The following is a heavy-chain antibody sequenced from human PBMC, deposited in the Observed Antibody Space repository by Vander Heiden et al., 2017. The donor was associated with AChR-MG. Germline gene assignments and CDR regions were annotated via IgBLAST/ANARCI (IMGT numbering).Heavy chain of an antibody. Sequence: EVQLVESGGGLIQPGGSLRLSCAASGFTVSSNYMSWVRQAPGKGLEWVSVIYSGGSTYYADSVKSRVTISRDNSKNTLYLQMNSLRAEDTAVYYCARDHPPVARSSYYYGMDVWGQGTTVTVSS. D-gene: IGHD6-19*01. CDR1: GFTVSSNY. J-gene: IGHJ6*02. CDR3: ARDHPPVARSSYYYGMDV. CDR2: IYSGGST. V-gene: IGHV3-53*01.